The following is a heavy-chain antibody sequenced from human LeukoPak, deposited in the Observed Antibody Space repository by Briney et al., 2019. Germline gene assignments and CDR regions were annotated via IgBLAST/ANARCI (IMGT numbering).Heavy chain of an antibody. Sequence: PGGSLRLSCAASGFTFSSYSMNWVRQAPGKGLEWVSSISSSSSYIYYADSVKGRFTISRDNAKNSLYLQMNSLRAEDTAFYYCARVNRGNWFDPWGQGTLVTVSS. CDR3: ARVNRGNWFDP. CDR2: ISSSSSYI. D-gene: IGHD3-16*02. J-gene: IGHJ5*02. V-gene: IGHV3-21*04. CDR1: GFTFSSYS.